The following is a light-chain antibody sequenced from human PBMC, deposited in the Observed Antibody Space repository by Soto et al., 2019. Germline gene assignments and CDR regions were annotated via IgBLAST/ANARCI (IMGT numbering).Light chain of an antibody. CDR2: SNN. Sequence: QSVLTQPPSASGTPGQRVTISCSGSSSNIGSTPVSWYQQLPGTAPKLLIYSNNQRPSGVPDRFSGSKSGTSASLAISGLQYEDEADYYCAAWDDSLTGWVFGGGTKLTVL. CDR3: AAWDDSLTGWV. CDR1: SSNIGSTP. J-gene: IGLJ3*02. V-gene: IGLV1-44*01.